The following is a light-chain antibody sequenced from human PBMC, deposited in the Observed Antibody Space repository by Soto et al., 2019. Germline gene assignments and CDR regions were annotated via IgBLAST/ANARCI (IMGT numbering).Light chain of an antibody. CDR1: QTISTW. V-gene: IGKV1-5*01. CDR3: QHYDSYSPWM. J-gene: IGKJ1*01. CDR2: DAS. Sequence: DIQVTQSPPTLSASVGDRVTITCRASQTISTWMAWYQQKPGKAPKLLVYDASTLQSGVASRFSGSGSGTEFTLIISGLQPDDSATYYCQHYDSYSPWMFGQGTKVDIK.